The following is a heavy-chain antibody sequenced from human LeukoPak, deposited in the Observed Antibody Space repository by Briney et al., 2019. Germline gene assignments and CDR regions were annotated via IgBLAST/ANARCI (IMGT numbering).Heavy chain of an antibody. J-gene: IGHJ4*02. CDR3: ARHTRGSSSSIGYFDY. CDR2: IDPSDSYT. Sequence: GESLMISCKGSGYSFTSYWISWVRQMPGQGLEWMGRIDPSDSYTNYSPSFQGHVTISADKSISTAYLQWSSLKASDTAMYYCARHTRGSSSSIGYFDYWGQGTPGTVSS. CDR1: GYSFTSYW. V-gene: IGHV5-10-1*01. D-gene: IGHD6-13*01.